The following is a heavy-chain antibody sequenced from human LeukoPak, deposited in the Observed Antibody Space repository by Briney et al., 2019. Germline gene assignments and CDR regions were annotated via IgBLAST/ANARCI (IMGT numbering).Heavy chain of an antibody. CDR2: IYSGGST. J-gene: IGHJ4*02. V-gene: IGHV3-66*01. Sequence: GSLRLSCAASGFTVSSNYMSWVRQAPGKGLEWVSVIYSGGSTYYADSVKGRFTISRDNSKNTLYLQMNSLRAEDTAVYYCAKGRGFSSGDFDYWGQGTLVTVSS. CDR3: AKGRGFSSGDFDY. CDR1: GFTVSSNY. D-gene: IGHD6-19*01.